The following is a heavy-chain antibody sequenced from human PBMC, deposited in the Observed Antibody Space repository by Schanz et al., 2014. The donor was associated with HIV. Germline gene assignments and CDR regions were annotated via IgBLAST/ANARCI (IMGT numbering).Heavy chain of an antibody. V-gene: IGHV3-33*08. CDR1: GFTFSRYW. Sequence: VQLVESGGGLVQPGGSLRLSCAASGFTFSRYWMTWVRQAPGKGLEWVAAIWYDGSNKFYADSVKGRFTISRDNSKNTLYLQMNSLRDEDAAVYNFARGDAGDSLDHWGRGTLVTVSP. D-gene: IGHD2-21*02. CDR3: ARGDAGDSLDH. CDR2: IWYDGSNK. J-gene: IGHJ4*02.